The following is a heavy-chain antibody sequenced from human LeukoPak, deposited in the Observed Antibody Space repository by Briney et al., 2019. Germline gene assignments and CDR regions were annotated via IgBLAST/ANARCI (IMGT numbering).Heavy chain of an antibody. CDR1: GFTFSSYG. CDR2: ISYDGSNK. V-gene: IGHV3-30*18. CDR3: AKDRSSSWYYFDY. Sequence: GGSLRLSYAASGFTFSSYGMHWVRQAPGKGLEWVAVISYDGSNKYYADSVKGRFTISRDNSKNTLYLQMNSLRAEDTAVYYCAKDRSSSWYYFDYWGQGTLVTVSS. J-gene: IGHJ4*02. D-gene: IGHD6-13*01.